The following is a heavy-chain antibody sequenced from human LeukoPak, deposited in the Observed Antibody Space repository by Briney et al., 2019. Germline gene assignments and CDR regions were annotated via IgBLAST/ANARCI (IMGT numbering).Heavy chain of an antibody. V-gene: IGHV3-21*01. CDR2: IGSSSSYI. CDR3: ASEDCSSTSCSQDAFDI. J-gene: IGHJ3*02. Sequence: GGSLRLSCAASGFTFSSYTMNWVRQAPGKGLEWVSCIGSSSSYIYYADSVKGRFTISRDNAKNSLYLQMNSLRDEDTAVYYCASEDCSSTSCSQDAFDIWGQGTMVTVSS. CDR1: GFTFSSYT. D-gene: IGHD2-2*01.